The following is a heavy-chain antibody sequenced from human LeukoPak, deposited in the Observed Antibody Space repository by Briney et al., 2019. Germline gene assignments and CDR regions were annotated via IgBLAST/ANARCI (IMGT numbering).Heavy chain of an antibody. CDR3: ARDHNNGDYSDY. V-gene: IGHV1-18*01. D-gene: IGHD1/OR15-1a*01. CDR2: ISAYNGNT. CDR1: GYTFTSYG. J-gene: IGHJ4*02. Sequence: ASVKLSCKASGYTFTSYGISWVRQAPGQGLEWMGWISAYNGNTNYAQKLQGRVTMTTDTSTSTAYMELRSLRSDGTAVYYCARDHNNGDYSDYWGQGTLVTVSS.